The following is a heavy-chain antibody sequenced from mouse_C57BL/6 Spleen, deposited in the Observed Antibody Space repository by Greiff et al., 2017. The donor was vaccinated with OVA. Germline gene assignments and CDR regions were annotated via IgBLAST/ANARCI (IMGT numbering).Heavy chain of an antibody. CDR3: AREGYYGSSYYFDY. Sequence: EVKLMESGPGLVQPSQSLSLTCSVTGYSITSGYYWNWIRQFPGNKLEWMGYISYDGSNKYNPSLKNRISITRDTSKNQFFLKLNTVTTEDTATYYCAREGYYGSSYYFDYWGQGTTLTVSS. V-gene: IGHV3-6*01. CDR1: GYSITSGYY. J-gene: IGHJ2*01. CDR2: ISYDGSN. D-gene: IGHD1-1*01.